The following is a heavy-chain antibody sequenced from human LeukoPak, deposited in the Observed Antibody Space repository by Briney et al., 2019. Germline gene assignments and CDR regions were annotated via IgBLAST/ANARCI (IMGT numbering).Heavy chain of an antibody. CDR2: IVVGSGNT. J-gene: IGHJ3*02. D-gene: IGHD6-6*01. V-gene: IGHV1-58*02. CDR1: GFTFTSSA. CDR3: AFARRNRDAFDI. Sequence: ASVKVSCKASGFTFTSSAMQWVRQARGQRLEWIGWIVVGSGNTNYAQKFQERVTITRDMSTSTAYMELSSLRSEDTAVYYCAFARRNRDAFDIWGQGTMVTVSS.